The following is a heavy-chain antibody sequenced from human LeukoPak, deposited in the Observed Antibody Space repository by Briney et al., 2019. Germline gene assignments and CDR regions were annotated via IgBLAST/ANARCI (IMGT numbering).Heavy chain of an antibody. V-gene: IGHV4-59*12. Sequence: SETLSLTCAVYGGSFSGYYWSWIRQPPGKGLEWIGYIYDSGNTYYNPSLKSRVTISGDTSKNQFSLKLTSVTAADTAVYYCARDRGIMVTFGGVIAKGAHYWGQGTLVTVSS. CDR1: GGSFSGYY. CDR2: IYDSGNT. CDR3: ARDRGIMVTFGGVIAKGAHY. D-gene: IGHD3-16*02. J-gene: IGHJ4*02.